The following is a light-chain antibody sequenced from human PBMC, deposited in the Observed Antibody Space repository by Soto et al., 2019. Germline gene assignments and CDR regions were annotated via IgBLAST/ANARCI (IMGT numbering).Light chain of an antibody. CDR1: RSNIGAGYD. CDR3: QSYDSSLSGYVV. V-gene: IGLV1-40*01. J-gene: IGLJ2*01. CDR2: GNS. Sequence: QSVLTQPPSVSGAPGQRVTISCTGSRSNIGAGYDVHWYQQLPGTAPKLLIYGNSNRPSGVPDRFSGSKSGTSASLAITGLQAEDEADYYCQSYDSSLSGYVVFGGGTKVTV.